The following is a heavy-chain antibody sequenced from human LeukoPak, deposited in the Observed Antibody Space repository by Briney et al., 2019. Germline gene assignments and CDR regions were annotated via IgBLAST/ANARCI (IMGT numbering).Heavy chain of an antibody. V-gene: IGHV3-7*01. Sequence: PGGSLRLSCAASGFTFSSYWMSWVRQAPGKGLEWVANIKQDGSEKYYVDSVKGRFTISRDNAKNSLYLQMNSLRAEDTAVYYCASGSRGDTMIVLGYWGQGTLVTVSS. J-gene: IGHJ4*02. D-gene: IGHD3-22*01. CDR3: ASGSRGDTMIVLGY. CDR2: IKQDGSEK. CDR1: GFTFSSYW.